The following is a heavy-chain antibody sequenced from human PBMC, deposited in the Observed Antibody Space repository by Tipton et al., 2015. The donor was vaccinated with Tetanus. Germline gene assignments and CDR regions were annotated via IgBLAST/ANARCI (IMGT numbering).Heavy chain of an antibody. D-gene: IGHD2-21*01. V-gene: IGHV3-48*02. CDR2: ISYSSTSI. Sequence: SLRLSCAGSGFSLRDFGMNWVRQAPGKGLEWVSYISYSSTSIYYADSVKGRFVVSRDNAKNSLYLQMNTLRDDDTAVYYCARRGEARANWFDSWGQGTLVTVSS. CDR1: GFSLRDFG. CDR3: ARRGEARANWFDS. J-gene: IGHJ5*01.